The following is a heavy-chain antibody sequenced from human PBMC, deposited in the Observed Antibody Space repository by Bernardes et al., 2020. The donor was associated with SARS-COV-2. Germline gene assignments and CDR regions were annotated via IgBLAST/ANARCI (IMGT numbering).Heavy chain of an antibody. V-gene: IGHV3-48*02. D-gene: IGHD3-16*01. J-gene: IGHJ6*02. CDR3: ARDGGGYSPMDV. CDR1: GFNFSTYT. Sequence: GSLRLSCVASGFNFSTYTLNWVRQAPGTGLEWVSSISKSSGTIYYADSVKGRFTISRDNGQNSLFLQMNSLRDEDTALYYCARDGGGYSPMDVWGQGTTVTVSS. CDR2: ISKSSGTI.